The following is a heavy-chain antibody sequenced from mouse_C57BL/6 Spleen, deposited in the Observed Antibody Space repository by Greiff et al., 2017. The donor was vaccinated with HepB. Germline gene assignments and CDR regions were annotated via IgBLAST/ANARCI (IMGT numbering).Heavy chain of an antibody. Sequence: VKLKESGPELVKPGASVKISCKASGYAFSSSWMNWVKQRPGKGLEWIGRIYPGDGDTNYNGKFKGKATLTADKSSSTAYMQLSSLASEDSAVYFCATPFAYWGQGTLVTVSA. CDR3: ATPFAY. CDR2: IYPGDGDT. V-gene: IGHV1-82*01. J-gene: IGHJ3*01. CDR1: GYAFSSSW.